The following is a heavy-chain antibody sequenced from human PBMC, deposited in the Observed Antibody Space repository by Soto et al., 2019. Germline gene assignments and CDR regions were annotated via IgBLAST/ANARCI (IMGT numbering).Heavy chain of an antibody. CDR1: GGSISSSSYY. V-gene: IGHV4-39*07. D-gene: IGHD3-3*01. J-gene: IGHJ4*02. Sequence: SETLSLTCTVSGGSISSSSYYWGWIRQPPGKGLEWIGTIYNSGSTYYNPSLKSRVTISVDTSKNQFSLKLSSVTAADTAVYYCARVLSYYDFWSGYFRPLIFDYWGQGTLVTVSS. CDR3: ARVLSYYDFWSGYFRPLIFDY. CDR2: IYNSGST.